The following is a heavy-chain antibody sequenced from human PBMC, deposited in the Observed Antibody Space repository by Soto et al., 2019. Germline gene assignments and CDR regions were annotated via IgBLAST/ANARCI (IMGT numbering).Heavy chain of an antibody. CDR2: IYWNDDK. J-gene: IGHJ4*02. V-gene: IGHV2-5*01. Sequence: QITLKESGPTLVKPTQTLTLTCIFSGFSLSSSGVGVGWIRQPPGQSLEWLGLIYWNDDKRYSPSAKSRLTITKDTSKNQVVLTMINMDPVDTATYLCARWTLGGSYWYFDNWGPGTLVTVSA. D-gene: IGHD1-26*01. CDR3: ARWTLGGSYWYFDN. CDR1: GFSLSSSGVG.